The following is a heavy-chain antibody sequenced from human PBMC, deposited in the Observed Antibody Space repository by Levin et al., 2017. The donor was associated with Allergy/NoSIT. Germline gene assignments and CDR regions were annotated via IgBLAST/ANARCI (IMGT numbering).Heavy chain of an antibody. J-gene: IGHJ4*02. CDR2: IYYSGST. CDR3: ARAGNGPFDY. CDR1: GGSVNSGVYY. V-gene: IGHV4-61*08. D-gene: IGHD4-23*01. Sequence: SETLSLTCTVSGGSVNSGVYYWSWIRQSPGMGLECIGFIYYSGSTNYNPSLKSRVTMSLDTSENQFSLKLTSMTAADTAVYFCARAGNGPFDYWGQGMLVTVSS.